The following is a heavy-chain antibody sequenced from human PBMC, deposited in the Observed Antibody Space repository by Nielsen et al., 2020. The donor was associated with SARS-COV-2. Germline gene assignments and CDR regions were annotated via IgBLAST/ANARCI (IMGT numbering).Heavy chain of an antibody. CDR1: GFTFGDYA. J-gene: IGHJ4*02. CDR2: ISTSGSTK. D-gene: IGHD2-2*01. CDR3: GYCTSTRCFAGGYFDY. V-gene: IGHV3-11*04. Sequence: GESLKISCTASGFTFGDYAMSWFRQAPGKGLEWVSYISTSGSTKDYADSVKGRFTISRDNAKNSLYLQMNSLRAEDTAVYYCGYCTSTRCFAGGYFDYRGQGTLVTVSS.